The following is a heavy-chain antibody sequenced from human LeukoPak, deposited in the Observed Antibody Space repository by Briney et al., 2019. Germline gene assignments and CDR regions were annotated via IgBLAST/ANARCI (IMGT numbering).Heavy chain of an antibody. J-gene: IGHJ3*02. V-gene: IGHV3-23*01. CDR1: GFTFSSYA. CDR2: ISGSGGST. D-gene: IGHD3-3*01. Sequence: GGSLRLSCAASGFTFSSYAMSWVRQAPGKGLEWVSAISGSGGSTYYADSVKGRFTISRDNSKNTLYLQMNSLRAEDTAVYYCAKEKWDYPPTITIFGVVSSAFDIWGQGTMVTVSS. CDR3: AKEKWDYPPTITIFGVVSSAFDI.